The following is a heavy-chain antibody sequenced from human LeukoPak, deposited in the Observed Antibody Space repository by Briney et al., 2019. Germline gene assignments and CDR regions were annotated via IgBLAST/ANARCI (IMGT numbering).Heavy chain of an antibody. CDR1: GFTFSSYG. V-gene: IGHV3-48*02. Sequence: SGGSLRLSCAASGFTFSSYGMNWVRQAPGKGLEWVSYIGTSSSTIYYVDSVKGRFTISRDNAKNSLYLQMNSLRDEDTAVYYCARHDYGGNSGDYWGQGTLVTVSS. CDR2: IGTSSSTI. J-gene: IGHJ4*02. D-gene: IGHD4-23*01. CDR3: ARHDYGGNSGDY.